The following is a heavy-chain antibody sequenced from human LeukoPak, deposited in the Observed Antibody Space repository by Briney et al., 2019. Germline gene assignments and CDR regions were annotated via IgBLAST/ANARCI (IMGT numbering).Heavy chain of an antibody. CDR2: IYSGGST. Sequence: PGGSLRLSCGASGFTVSSNYMSWVRQPPGKGLEWVSVIYSGGSTYYADSVKGRFTISRDNSKNTLYLQMNSLRAEDTAVYYCATLRGDGYIYYWGQGTLVPVSS. CDR1: GFTVSSNY. D-gene: IGHD3-10*01. V-gene: IGHV3-53*01. CDR3: ATLRGDGYIYY. J-gene: IGHJ4*02.